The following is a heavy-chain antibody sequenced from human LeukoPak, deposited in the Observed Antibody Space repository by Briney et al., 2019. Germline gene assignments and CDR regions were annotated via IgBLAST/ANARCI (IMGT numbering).Heavy chain of an antibody. CDR2: ISNNGGST. CDR1: GFTFSSYA. J-gene: IGHJ4*02. D-gene: IGHD1-1*01. Sequence: GGSLRLSCSASGFTFSSYAMHWVRQAPGKGLEYVSAISNNGGSTFYADSVRGRFTISRDNSKNTVDLQMSSLRDEDTAVHYCVKDHDRNWNDKGYFDYWGQGTLVTVSS. V-gene: IGHV3-64D*09. CDR3: VKDHDRNWNDKGYFDY.